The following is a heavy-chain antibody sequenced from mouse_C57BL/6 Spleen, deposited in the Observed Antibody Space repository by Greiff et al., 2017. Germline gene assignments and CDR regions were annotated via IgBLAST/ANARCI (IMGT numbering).Heavy chain of an antibody. CDR2: IDPSDSET. CDR3: AGRGSDWYFDV. J-gene: IGHJ1*03. CDR1: GYTFTSYW. Sequence: QVQLQQPGAELVRPGSSVKLSCKASGYTFTSYWMHWVKQRPIQGLEWIGNIDPSDSETHYNQKFKDKATLTVDKSSSTAYMQLSSLTSEDSAVYDCAGRGSDWYFDVGGTGTTVTVSS. V-gene: IGHV1-52*01.